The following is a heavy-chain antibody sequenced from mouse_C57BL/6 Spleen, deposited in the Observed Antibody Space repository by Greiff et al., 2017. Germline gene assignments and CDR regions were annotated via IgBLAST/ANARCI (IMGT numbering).Heavy chain of an antibody. V-gene: IGHV1-20*01. CDR3: ARRGITVVGFDV. J-gene: IGHJ1*03. CDR2: INPYNGDT. D-gene: IGHD1-1*01. CDR1: GYSFTGYF. Sequence: DVKLQQSGPELVKPGDSVKISCKASGYSFTGYFMNWVMQSHGKSLEWIGRINPYNGDTFYNQKFKGKATLTVDKSSSTAHMELRSLTSEDSAVYYCARRGITVVGFDVWGTGTTVTVSS.